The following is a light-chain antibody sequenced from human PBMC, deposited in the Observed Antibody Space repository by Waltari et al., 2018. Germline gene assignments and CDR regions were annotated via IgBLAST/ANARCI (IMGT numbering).Light chain of an antibody. V-gene: IGLV2-14*01. CDR3: SSFTSSTTGI. CDR1: SSDRGGYEY. Sequence: SALTQPDSGSGSPGQSITISCSGFSSDRGGYEYFSWYQQHPGKAPKVILYDVSNRPSGVSTRFSGSKSGSSASLTISGLQAEDEADYYCSSFTSSTTGIFGGGTKLTVL. J-gene: IGLJ2*01. CDR2: DVS.